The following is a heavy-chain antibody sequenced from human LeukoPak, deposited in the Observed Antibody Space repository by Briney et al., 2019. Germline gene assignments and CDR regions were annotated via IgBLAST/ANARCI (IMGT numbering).Heavy chain of an antibody. CDR1: EFSVGSNY. J-gene: IGHJ4*02. CDR2: IKRDGSEK. Sequence: PGGSLRLSCAASEFSVGSNYMTWVRHSRGKGLEWVATIKRDGSEKYYVDSVKDRFTISRDNAENTLYLHMTSLRAEDTAVYYCTRGGRYTSYYWQYWGPGTQVTVSS. CDR3: TRGGRYTSYYWQY. D-gene: IGHD1-26*01. V-gene: IGHV3-7*01.